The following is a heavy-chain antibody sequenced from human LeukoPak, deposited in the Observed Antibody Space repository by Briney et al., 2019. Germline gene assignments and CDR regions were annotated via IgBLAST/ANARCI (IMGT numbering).Heavy chain of an antibody. CDR1: GGSISSGGYS. CDR2: IYHSGST. CDR3: ARYLDTAMVRD. D-gene: IGHD5-18*01. V-gene: IGHV4-30-2*01. J-gene: IGHJ4*02. Sequence: PSQTLSLTCAVSGGSISSGGYSWSWIRQPPGKGLEWIGYIYHSGSTNYNPSLKSRVTISVDKSKNQFSLKLSSVTAADTAVYYCARYLDTAMVRDWGQGTLVTVSS.